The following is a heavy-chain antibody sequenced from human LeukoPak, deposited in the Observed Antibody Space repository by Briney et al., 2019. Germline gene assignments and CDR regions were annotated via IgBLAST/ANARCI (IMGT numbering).Heavy chain of an antibody. D-gene: IGHD6-19*01. CDR1: GYTLTELS. Sequence: ASVKVSCKVSGYTLTELSMHWVRQAPGKGLEWMGGFDPEDGETIYAQKFQGRVTMTGDTSTDTAYMELSSLRSEDTAVYYCATGGTIAVATLDYWGQGTLVTVSS. V-gene: IGHV1-24*01. J-gene: IGHJ4*02. CDR2: FDPEDGET. CDR3: ATGGTIAVATLDY.